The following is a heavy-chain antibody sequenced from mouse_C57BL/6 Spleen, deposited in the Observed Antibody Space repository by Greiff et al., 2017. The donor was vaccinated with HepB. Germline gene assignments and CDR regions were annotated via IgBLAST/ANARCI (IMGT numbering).Heavy chain of an antibody. J-gene: IGHJ3*01. CDR3: ARAYYDYDGFAY. D-gene: IGHD2-4*01. Sequence: EVQGVESGGGLVKPGGSLKLSCAASGFTFSSYAMSWVRQTPEKRLEWVATISDGGSYTYYPDNVKGRFTISRDNAKHNLYLQMSHLKSEDTAMYYCARAYYDYDGFAYWGQGTLVTVSA. CDR2: ISDGGSYT. CDR1: GFTFSSYA. V-gene: IGHV5-4*01.